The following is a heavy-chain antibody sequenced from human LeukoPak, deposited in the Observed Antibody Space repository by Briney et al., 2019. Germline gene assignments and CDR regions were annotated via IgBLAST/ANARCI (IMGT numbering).Heavy chain of an antibody. CDR3: AKGVVVVTFFDP. CDR1: GSTFSSYA. J-gene: IGHJ5*02. CDR2: ISGSGGST. Sequence: GGSLRLSCAASGSTFSSYAMSWVRQAPGKGLEWVSAISGSGGSTYYADSVKGRFTISRDNSKNTLYLQMNSLRAEDTAVYYCAKGVVVVTFFDPWGQGTLVTVSS. D-gene: IGHD3-22*01. V-gene: IGHV3-23*01.